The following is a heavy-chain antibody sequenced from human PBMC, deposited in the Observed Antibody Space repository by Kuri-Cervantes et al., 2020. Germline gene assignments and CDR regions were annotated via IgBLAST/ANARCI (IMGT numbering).Heavy chain of an antibody. Sequence: GESLKISCAASGFTFSNAWMSWVRQAPGKGLEWVGRIKSKTDGGTTDYAAPVKGRFTISRDDSKNMLYLQMNSLKIEDTAVYYCATGFDPWGQGTLVTVSS. V-gene: IGHV3-15*01. J-gene: IGHJ5*02. CDR2: IKSKTDGGTT. CDR1: GFTFSNAW. CDR3: ATGFDP.